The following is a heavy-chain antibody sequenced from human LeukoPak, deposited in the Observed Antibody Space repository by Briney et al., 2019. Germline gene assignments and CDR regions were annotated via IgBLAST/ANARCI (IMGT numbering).Heavy chain of an antibody. V-gene: IGHV6-1*01. D-gene: IGHD6-19*01. CDR2: TYYRSKWSN. J-gene: IGHJ4*02. Sequence: SQTLSLTCAISGDRVSSNSATWNWIRQSPSRGLEWLGRTYYRSKWSNDYAVSVKSRITINPDTSKNQFSLQLNPVTPEDTAVYFCTREAVAGFNYWGQGTLVSVSS. CDR3: TREAVAGFNY. CDR1: GDRVSSNSAT.